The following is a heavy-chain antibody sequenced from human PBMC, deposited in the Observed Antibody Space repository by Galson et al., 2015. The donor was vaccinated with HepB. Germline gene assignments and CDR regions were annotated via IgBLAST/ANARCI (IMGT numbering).Heavy chain of an antibody. D-gene: IGHD3-9*01. CDR3: AKDADILTGYPYYFDY. CDR2: ITGRSTGS. CDR1: GFTSTNYA. Sequence: SLRLSCAISGFTSTNYAMTWVRQGPGTGLEWVSGITGRSTGSYYADSVMGRFTISRDNSKNMLYLQMNTLRVEDTAIYYCAKDADILTGYPYYFDYWAKGPRSPSPQ. J-gene: IGHJ4*03. V-gene: IGHV3-23*01.